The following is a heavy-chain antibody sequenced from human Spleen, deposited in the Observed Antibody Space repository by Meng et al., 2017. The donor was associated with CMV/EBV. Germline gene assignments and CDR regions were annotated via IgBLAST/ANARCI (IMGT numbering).Heavy chain of an antibody. J-gene: IGHJ5*02. V-gene: IGHV3-48*03. CDR3: AVAPLHDGSFSGVS. CDR2: ITSSGSIT. Sequence: GGSLRLSCVASGLIFSGYEMNWVRQAPGKGLEWLSYITSSGSITYYADSVKGRFTISRDNAKNSLSLQMNSLRADDTAVYYCAVAPLHDGSFSGVSWGQGTLVTVSS. D-gene: IGHD3-22*01. CDR1: GLIFSGYE.